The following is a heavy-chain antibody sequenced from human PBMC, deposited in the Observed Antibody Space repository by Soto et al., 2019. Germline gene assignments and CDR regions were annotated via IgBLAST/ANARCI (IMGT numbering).Heavy chain of an antibody. CDR3: TIEFLLFGEFYGLDV. D-gene: IGHD3-10*02. CDR1: GITFSNAW. Sequence: PGGSLRLSCAVSGITFSNAWMTWVRQAPGTGLEWVGRIKSKSDGGTTDYAAPVKGRFTISRDDSKNTLYLQMNSLKTEDTAVYYCTIEFLLFGEFYGLDVLCPGTTGTVS. J-gene: IGHJ6*02. CDR2: IKSKSDGGTT. V-gene: IGHV3-15*01.